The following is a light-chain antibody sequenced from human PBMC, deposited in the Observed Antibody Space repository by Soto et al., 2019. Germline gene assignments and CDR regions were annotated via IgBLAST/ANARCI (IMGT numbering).Light chain of an antibody. CDR2: DVS. Sequence: EIVLTQSPATLSLSPGERATLSCRASQSVDRFLAWYQQKPGQAPRLLIFDVSNRASGIPARFSGSGSGTDFTLTINSLEPEDFAVYYCQQRQTFGQGTKVEIK. V-gene: IGKV3-11*01. CDR1: QSVDRF. J-gene: IGKJ1*01. CDR3: QQRQT.